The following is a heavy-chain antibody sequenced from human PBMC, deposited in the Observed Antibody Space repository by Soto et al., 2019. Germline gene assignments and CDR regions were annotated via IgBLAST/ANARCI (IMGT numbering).Heavy chain of an antibody. D-gene: IGHD2-21*02. J-gene: IGHJ5*02. CDR3: ARAMVVTQNWFDP. CDR1: GGSISSGDYY. CDR2: NYYSGST. Sequence: VQLQESGPGLVKPSQTLFLTCTVSGGSISSGDYYWSWIRQPPGKGLEWIGSNYYSGSTYYNPSLKSRVNISVDTSKNQFSLKLSSVTAADTAVYYCARAMVVTQNWFDPWGQATLVTVSS. V-gene: IGHV4-30-4*01.